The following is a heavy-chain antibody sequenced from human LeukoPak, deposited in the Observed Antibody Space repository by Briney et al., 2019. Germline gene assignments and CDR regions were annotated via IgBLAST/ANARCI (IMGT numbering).Heavy chain of an antibody. CDR2: ISGYNGNT. D-gene: IGHD6-13*01. J-gene: IGHJ3*02. CDR3: ARDYSSSPYDAFDI. CDR1: GYAFTSYG. V-gene: IGHV1-18*01. Sequence: ASVKVSCKASGYAFTSYGISWVRQAPGQGLEWMGWISGYNGNTNYAQKLQGRVTMTTDTSTSTASMELRSLRSDDTAVYYCARDYSSSPYDAFDIWGQGTMVTVSS.